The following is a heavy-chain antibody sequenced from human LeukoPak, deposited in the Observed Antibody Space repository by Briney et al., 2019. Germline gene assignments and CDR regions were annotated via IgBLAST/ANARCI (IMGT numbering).Heavy chain of an antibody. CDR2: IYRVGGA. V-gene: IGHV4-59*01. Sequence: SETLSLTCTVSGGSMSGYYWGWIRQPPGQGLEYIGYIYRVGGANYNPSVRSRVNISLDTSKNQISLKLSSVTTADTAVYFCARRYNSGWSPTFDYWGQGILVTVST. D-gene: IGHD6-19*01. CDR3: ARRYNSGWSPTFDY. CDR1: GGSMSGYY. J-gene: IGHJ4*02.